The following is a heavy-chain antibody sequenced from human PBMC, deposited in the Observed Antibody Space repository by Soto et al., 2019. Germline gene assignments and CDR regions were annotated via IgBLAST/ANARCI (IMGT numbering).Heavy chain of an antibody. J-gene: IGHJ4*02. V-gene: IGHV5-51*01. CDR3: ARGGNPTFDY. Sequence: GESLKISCKASGYSFTTYWICWVRQMPGRGLEWMGIIYPSDSDTRYSPSFQGQVTISADKSISTAYLQWSSLKASDTAMYYCARGGNPTFDYWGQGTLVTVSS. CDR1: GYSFTTYW. CDR2: IYPSDSDT. D-gene: IGHD1-1*01.